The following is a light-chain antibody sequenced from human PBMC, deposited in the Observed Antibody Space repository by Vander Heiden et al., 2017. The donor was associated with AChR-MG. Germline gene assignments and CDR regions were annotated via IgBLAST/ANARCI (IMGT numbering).Light chain of an antibody. CDR3: SSYRIPDSWV. V-gene: IGLV2-18*02. CDR2: EVS. CDR1: SSDVGSYYR. Sequence: QSALTQPPSVSGSPGQSVTISCTGTSSDVGSYYRVSWYQQSPGTAPKLLIYEVSNRPSGVPDRFSGSKSGNTASLTISGLQAEDEADYYYSSYRIPDSWVFGGGTKLTVL. J-gene: IGLJ3*02.